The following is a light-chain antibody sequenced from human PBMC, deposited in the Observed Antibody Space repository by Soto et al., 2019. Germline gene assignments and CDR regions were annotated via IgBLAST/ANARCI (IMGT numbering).Light chain of an antibody. CDR1: SSDVGTYNY. CDR2: DVS. V-gene: IGLV2-14*01. J-gene: IGLJ2*01. CDR3: SSYPSSSTSVV. Sequence: QSALTQPASVSGSPGQSITIACTGTSSDVGTYNYVSWYQQHPGKAPKLLIYDVSNRPSGVSDRFSRSKSGNTASLTISGLQAEDEADYYCSSYPSSSTSVVFGGGTKLTVL.